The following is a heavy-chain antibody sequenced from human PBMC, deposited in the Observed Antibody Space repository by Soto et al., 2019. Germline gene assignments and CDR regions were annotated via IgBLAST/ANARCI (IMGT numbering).Heavy chain of an antibody. V-gene: IGHV4-61*01. Sequence: LSLTCTVSGGSVSSGSYYWSWIRQPPGKGLEWIAYKFFSGSTNYNPSLKSRVTMSVDTSKNQFSLRLTSVTPADTAVYYCAKYWGSEGYFDYWGRGILVTVS. CDR2: KFFSGST. CDR1: GGSVSSGSYY. CDR3: AKYWGSEGYFDY. J-gene: IGHJ4*02. D-gene: IGHD3-16*01.